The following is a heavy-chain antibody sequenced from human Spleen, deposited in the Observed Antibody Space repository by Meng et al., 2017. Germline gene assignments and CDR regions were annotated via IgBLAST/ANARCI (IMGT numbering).Heavy chain of an antibody. J-gene: IGHJ3*01. Sequence: GSLRLSCTVSSGSISSYFWTWIRQPPGKGLEWIGYIYYSGDTKYNPSLKSRVTMSLDTSKNRFSLKVTSVTAADTAVYYCARDHYMYPRVLDVWGQGTTVTVSS. CDR2: IYYSGDT. D-gene: IGHD4-11*01. CDR3: ARDHYMYPRVLDV. CDR1: SGSISSYF. V-gene: IGHV4-59*01.